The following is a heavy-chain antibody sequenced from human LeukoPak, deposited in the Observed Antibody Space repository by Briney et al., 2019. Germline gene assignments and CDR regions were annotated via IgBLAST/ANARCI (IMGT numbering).Heavy chain of an antibody. CDR2: ISGSGGST. V-gene: IGHV3-23*01. CDR1: GFTFSNYA. CDR3: ARGGGCGSYSGDY. Sequence: GGSLRLSCAVSGFTFSNYAMSWVRQPPGKGLEWVSAISGSGGSTYYADSVKGRFTISRDNGKNSLFLQMNSLRDEDTAVYYCARGGGCGSYSGDYWGQGTLVTVSS. D-gene: IGHD1-26*01. J-gene: IGHJ4*02.